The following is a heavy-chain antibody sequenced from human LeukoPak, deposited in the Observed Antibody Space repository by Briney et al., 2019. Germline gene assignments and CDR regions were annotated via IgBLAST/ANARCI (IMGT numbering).Heavy chain of an antibody. CDR2: VYSSGNT. V-gene: IGHV4-59*08. J-gene: IGHJ3*02. CDR1: GGSISGDH. Sequence: SETLSLTCTVSGGSISGDHWNWIRQPPGKGLAWIGYVYSSGNTNYNPSLKSRVTISIDTSKNQFSLKLSSVTAADTAVYYCARRNDFGIWGQGTMVTVSS. CDR3: ARRNDFGI.